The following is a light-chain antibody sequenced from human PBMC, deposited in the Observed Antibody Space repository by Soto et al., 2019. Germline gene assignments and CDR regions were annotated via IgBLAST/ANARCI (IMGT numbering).Light chain of an antibody. CDR3: QQYKSYAWT. CDR2: DAS. J-gene: IGKJ1*01. V-gene: IGKV1-5*01. Sequence: DIHMTHSPSTLSASVGDRVTITCRASESISSWLAWYQQKPGKAPKLLIYDASSLESGVPSRFSGSGSGTEFSLTISSLQPDDFASYYCQQYKSYAWTFGQGTTVDIK. CDR1: ESISSW.